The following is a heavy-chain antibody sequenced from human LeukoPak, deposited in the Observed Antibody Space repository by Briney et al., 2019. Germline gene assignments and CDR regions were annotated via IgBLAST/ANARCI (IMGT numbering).Heavy chain of an antibody. J-gene: IGHJ4*02. V-gene: IGHV3-7*01. CDR2: IKEDGSEK. Sequence: GGSLRLSCAASGFTFRSYWMSWLRQAPGKGLEWVANIKEDGSEKYYVDSVKGRFTISRDNAKNSLSLQMNSLRAEDTAVYYCARNRWYSFDYWGQGTLVTVSS. CDR3: ARNRWYSFDY. CDR1: GFTFRSYW. D-gene: IGHD4-23*01.